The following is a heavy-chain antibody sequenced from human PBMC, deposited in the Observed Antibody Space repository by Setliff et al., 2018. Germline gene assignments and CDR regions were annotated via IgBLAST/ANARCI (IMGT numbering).Heavy chain of an antibody. D-gene: IGHD3-10*01. CDR1: GASIRNNYY. CDR3: ARAPGRNIRGDY. Sequence: SETLSLTCAVSGASIRNNYYWGWIRQSPGTGLEWIGSIFYNGMAYYNPSLKSRVTMSVDTSKNQFSLKLSSVTAADTAVYYCARAPGRNIRGDYWGQGALVTVSS. V-gene: IGHV4-38-2*01. J-gene: IGHJ4*02. CDR2: IFYNGMA.